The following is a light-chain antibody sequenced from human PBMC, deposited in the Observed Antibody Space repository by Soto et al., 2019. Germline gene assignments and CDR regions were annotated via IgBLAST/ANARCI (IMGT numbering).Light chain of an antibody. CDR3: QQRSNSIT. Sequence: EIVLTQSLATLSLSPGERATLSCRASQSVSSYLAWYQQKPGQAPRLLIYDASNRATGIPARFSGSGSGTDFTLTISSLEPEDFAVYCCQQRSNSITFGQGTRLEIK. J-gene: IGKJ5*01. V-gene: IGKV3-11*01. CDR2: DAS. CDR1: QSVSSY.